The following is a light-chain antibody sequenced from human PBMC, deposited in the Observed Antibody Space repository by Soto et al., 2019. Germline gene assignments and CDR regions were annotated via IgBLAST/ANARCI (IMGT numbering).Light chain of an antibody. Sequence: EIVLTQSPGTLSLSPGERATLSCRASQIISSRYLAWYQQKPGQAPRLLIYGASKRATGIPDRFSGSGSGTDFNLTINRLETEDFAVYYCQQYGSALTWTFGQGTKVEIK. CDR1: QIISSRY. CDR2: GAS. V-gene: IGKV3-20*01. J-gene: IGKJ1*01. CDR3: QQYGSALTWT.